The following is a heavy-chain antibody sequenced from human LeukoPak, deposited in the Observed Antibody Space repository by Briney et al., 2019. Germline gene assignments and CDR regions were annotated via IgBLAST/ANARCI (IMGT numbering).Heavy chain of an antibody. J-gene: IGHJ4*02. Sequence: GGSLRLSCAASGFTFSSYAMHWVRQAPGKGLEYVSAISSNGGSTYYANPVKGRFTISRDNSKNTLYLQMGSLRAEDMAVYYCARGYDFWSGYWSHSGYWGQGTLVTVSS. V-gene: IGHV3-64*01. CDR2: ISSNGGST. CDR3: ARGYDFWSGYWSHSGY. D-gene: IGHD3-3*01. CDR1: GFTFSSYA.